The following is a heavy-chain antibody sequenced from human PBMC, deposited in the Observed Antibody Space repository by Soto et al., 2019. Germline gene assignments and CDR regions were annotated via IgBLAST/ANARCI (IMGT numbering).Heavy chain of an antibody. D-gene: IGHD3-10*01. J-gene: IGHJ4*02. V-gene: IGHV3-33*01. CDR3: ARDAYLGSGSYAY. CDR1: GFTFSSYG. Sequence: GGSLRLSCAASGFTFSSYGMHWVRQAPGKGLEWVALIWYDGSNKNYADSVKGRFTIPRDDSKNTLYLQMNSLRAEDTAVYYCARDAYLGSGSYAYWGQGTLVTVSS. CDR2: IWYDGSNK.